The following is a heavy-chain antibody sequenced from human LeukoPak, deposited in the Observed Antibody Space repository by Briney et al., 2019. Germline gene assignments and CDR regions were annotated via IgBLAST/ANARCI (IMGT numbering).Heavy chain of an antibody. V-gene: IGHV3-64*01. CDR3: ARSRLDSSGYYDAWGDAFDI. J-gene: IGHJ3*02. D-gene: IGHD3-22*01. CDR2: ISSNGGSP. Sequence: SGGSLRLSCAASGFTFSSYAMHWVRQAPGKGLEYVSAISSNGGSPYYANSVKGRFTISRDNSKNTLYLQMGSLRAEDMAVYYCARSRLDSSGYYDAWGDAFDIWGQGTMVTVSS. CDR1: GFTFSSYA.